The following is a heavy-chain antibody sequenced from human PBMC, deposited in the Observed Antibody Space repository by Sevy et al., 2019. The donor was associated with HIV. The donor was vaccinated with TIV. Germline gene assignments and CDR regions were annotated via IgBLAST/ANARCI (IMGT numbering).Heavy chain of an antibody. V-gene: IGHV3-11*01. CDR2: ISGSGSDI. D-gene: IGHD3-16*01. J-gene: IGHJ6*02. CDR1: GFTLSDYY. Sequence: GGSLRLSCAASGFTLSDYYMSWIRQAPGKGLEWVSYISGSGSDIYYADSVKGRFSVSRDNAKNSLYLQMNSLRAEDTAVYYCARDHVKDSDLGDYDYFAMDVRGQGTTVTVSS. CDR3: ARDHVKDSDLGDYDYFAMDV.